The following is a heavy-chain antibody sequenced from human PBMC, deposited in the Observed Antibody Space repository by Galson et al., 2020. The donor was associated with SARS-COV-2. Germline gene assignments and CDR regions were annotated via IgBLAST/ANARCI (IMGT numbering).Heavy chain of an antibody. CDR3: VKVRDSQLRWCGESDI. V-gene: IGHV3-23*01. CDR1: GFTFRNYA. D-gene: IGHD3-10*01. Sequence: GGSLRLSCIASGFTFRNYAMSWVRQAPGKGLEWVSGIGGSGAGTYSADSVKGRFPIARDNSKGTLSLQMKSLRAEATAVYSCVKVRDSQLRWCGESDIGGQGTMGTVAS. J-gene: IGHJ3*02. CDR2: IGGSGAGT.